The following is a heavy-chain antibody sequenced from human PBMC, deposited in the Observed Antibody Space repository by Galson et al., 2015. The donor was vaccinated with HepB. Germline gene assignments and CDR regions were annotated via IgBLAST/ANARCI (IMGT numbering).Heavy chain of an antibody. CDR2: MNPNTGNT. J-gene: IGHJ6*02. V-gene: IGHV1-8*01. CDR1: IYTFTSYD. D-gene: IGHD4-11*01. CDR3: ARLVITRLRQYYGRDL. Sequence: SVKVSCKASIYTFTSYDIHWVRQAPGQGLEWMGRMNPNTGNTGYAQKFQGRVSMTRNTSINTAYLDLSSLRSEDTAVYYCARLVITRLRQYYGRDLWGQGTPVTV.